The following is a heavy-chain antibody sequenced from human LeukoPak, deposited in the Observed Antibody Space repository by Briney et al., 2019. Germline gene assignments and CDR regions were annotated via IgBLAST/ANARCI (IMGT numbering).Heavy chain of an antibody. CDR1: GYTFTSYG. J-gene: IGHJ6*02. D-gene: IGHD4-17*01. CDR3: ARYLTTVTTYYYYGMDV. Sequence: ASVKVSCKASGYTFTSYGISWVRQAPGQGLEWMGWISAYNGNTNYAQKLQGRVTMTTDTSTSTAYMELRSLRPDDTAVYYCARYLTTVTTYYYYGMDVWGQGTTVTVSS. V-gene: IGHV1-18*01. CDR2: ISAYNGNT.